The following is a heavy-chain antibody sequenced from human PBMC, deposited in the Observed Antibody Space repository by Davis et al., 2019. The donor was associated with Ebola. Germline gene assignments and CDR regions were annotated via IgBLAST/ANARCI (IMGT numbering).Heavy chain of an antibody. Sequence: GESLKISCKGSGYSFTSYWIDWVRQMPGKGLEWMGIIYPGDSDTRYSPSFQGQVTISADKSISTAYLQWSSLKASDTAMYYCARRPSYSSGWYEWDWFDPWGQGTLVTVSS. V-gene: IGHV5-51*01. CDR1: GYSFTSYW. CDR3: ARRPSYSSGWYEWDWFDP. CDR2: IYPGDSDT. D-gene: IGHD6-19*01. J-gene: IGHJ5*02.